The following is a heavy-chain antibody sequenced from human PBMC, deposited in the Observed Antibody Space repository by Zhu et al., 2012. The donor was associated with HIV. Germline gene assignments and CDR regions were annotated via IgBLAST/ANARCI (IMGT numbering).Heavy chain of an antibody. CDR3: ARLDDILTGYYNPRDGFDI. V-gene: IGHV4-38-2*01. CDR1: GYSISRGYY. J-gene: IGHJ3*02. Sequence: QVQLQESGPGLVKPSETLSLTCAVSGYSISRGYYWGWIRQSPGKGLEWIGSIFHGGTTYYKSSLKSRVTISLDMSKNQFSLKLTSVTAADTAVYYCARLDDILTGYYNPRDGFDIWGQGTMVTVSS. D-gene: IGHD3-9*01. CDR2: IFHGGTT.